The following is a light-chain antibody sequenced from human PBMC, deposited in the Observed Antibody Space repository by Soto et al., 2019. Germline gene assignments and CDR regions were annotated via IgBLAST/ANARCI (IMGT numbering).Light chain of an antibody. CDR3: QQSHSGTLT. CDR1: QNIGTH. V-gene: IGKV1-39*01. Sequence: DVQMTQSPSSLSASVGDRVTISCRSSQNIGTHLNWYQHKPGGAPKLLIYAASTLQSEVPSSFSGSGSGTDFHLTISGLQPEDLSTYPCQQSHSGTLTFGGGNKVEIK. CDR2: AAS. J-gene: IGKJ4*01.